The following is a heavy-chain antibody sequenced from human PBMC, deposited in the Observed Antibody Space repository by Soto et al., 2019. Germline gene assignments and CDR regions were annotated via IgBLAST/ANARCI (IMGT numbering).Heavy chain of an antibody. D-gene: IGHD2-8*01. CDR3: ARGSNQDY. J-gene: IGHJ4*02. V-gene: IGHV3-7*03. CDR2: IKNDGSEK. Sequence: EVQLVESGGDLVQPGGSLRLSCVASGFTFSAYWMSWVRQAPGQGLEWVATIKNDGSEKYYSDAVRGRFTLSRDNTKSSFYLELGGLRADDTAIYYCARGSNQDYWGQGTLVAVSS. CDR1: GFTFSAYW.